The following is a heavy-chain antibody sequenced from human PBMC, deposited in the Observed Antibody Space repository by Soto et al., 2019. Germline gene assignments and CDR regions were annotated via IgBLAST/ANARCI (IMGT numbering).Heavy chain of an antibody. D-gene: IGHD2-15*01. J-gene: IGHJ5*02. CDR1: GGTFSSYA. Sequence: ASVKVSCKASGGTFSSYAISWVRQAPGQGLEWMGGIIPIFGTANYAQKFQGRVTITADESTSTAYMELSSLRSEDTAVYYCARGGDRYCSGGSCYSSWFDPWGQGTLVTVSS. CDR3: ARGGDRYCSGGSCYSSWFDP. CDR2: IIPIFGTA. V-gene: IGHV1-69*13.